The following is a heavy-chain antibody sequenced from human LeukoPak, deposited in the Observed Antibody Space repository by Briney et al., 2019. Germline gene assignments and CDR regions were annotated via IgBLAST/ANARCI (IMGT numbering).Heavy chain of an antibody. CDR3: ARDPPRFFDY. CDR1: GFTFSSYG. Sequence: AGGSLRLSCAASGFTFSSYGMHWVRQGPGKGLEWVAFIRYDGSNKYYADSVKGRFTISRDNSKNTLYLQMNSLRAEDTAVYYCARDPPRFFDYWGQGTLVTVSS. V-gene: IGHV3-30*02. CDR2: IRYDGSNK. J-gene: IGHJ4*02.